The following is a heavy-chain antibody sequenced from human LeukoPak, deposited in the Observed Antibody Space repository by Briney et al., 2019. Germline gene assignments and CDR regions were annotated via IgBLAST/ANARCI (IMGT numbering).Heavy chain of an antibody. D-gene: IGHD3-22*01. CDR2: ISSSGSTI. CDR3: AREDGDGYDSSGAFDY. Sequence: GGSLRLSCAASGFTFSSYEMNWVRQAPGKGLECVSYISSSGSTIYYADSVKGRFTISRDNAKNSLYLQMNSLRAEDTAVYYCAREDGDGYDSSGAFDYWGQGTLVTVSS. CDR1: GFTFSSYE. J-gene: IGHJ4*02. V-gene: IGHV3-48*03.